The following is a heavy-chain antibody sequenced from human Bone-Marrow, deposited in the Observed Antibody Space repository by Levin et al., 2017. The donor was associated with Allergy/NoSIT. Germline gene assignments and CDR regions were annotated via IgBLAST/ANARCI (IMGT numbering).Heavy chain of an antibody. V-gene: IGHV3-30*18. CDR2: VSSDGTKK. D-gene: IGHD1/OR15-1a*01. CDR3: AKDNGTTYYYYYGMDV. CDR1: GFTFSTYG. J-gene: IGHJ6*02. Sequence: PGGSLRLSCAASGFTFSTYGMHWVRQAPGKGLEWVAVVSSDGTKKYYVDSVKGRFTISRDNSKNTLYLQVNSLRAEDTAVYYCAKDNGTTYYYYYGMDVWGQGTTVTVSS.